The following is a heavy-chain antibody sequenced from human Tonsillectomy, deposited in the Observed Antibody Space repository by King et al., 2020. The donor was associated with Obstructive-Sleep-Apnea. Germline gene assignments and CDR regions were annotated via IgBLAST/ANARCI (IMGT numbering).Heavy chain of an antibody. D-gene: IGHD3-16*02. J-gene: IGHJ4*02. CDR1: GGSISSGDSY. CDR2: IYYSGST. Sequence: VQLQESGPGLVKPSQTLSLTCTVSGGSISSGDSYWGWIRQPPGTGLEWIGYIYYSGSTYYNPSLKSRVTIPVDTSKNQFSLKLSSVTAADTAVYYCARVIADGRDYYFDYWGQGTLVTVSS. CDR3: ARVIADGRDYYFDY. V-gene: IGHV4-30-4*01.